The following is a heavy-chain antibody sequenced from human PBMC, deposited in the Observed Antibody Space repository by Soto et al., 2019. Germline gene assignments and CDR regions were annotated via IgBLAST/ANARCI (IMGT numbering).Heavy chain of an antibody. Sequence: QVQLVESGGGVVQPGRSQRLSCAASGFIFSSYAMHWVRQAPGKGLEWVAVISYDGDKKYYADSVKGRFTISRDSSKNPMYLQMNSLRAEDTAVYYCARDHVPYTSTNRFDPWGQGTLVTVSS. CDR1: GFIFSSYA. V-gene: IGHV3-30-3*01. D-gene: IGHD1-1*01. CDR2: ISYDGDKK. CDR3: ARDHVPYTSTNRFDP. J-gene: IGHJ5*02.